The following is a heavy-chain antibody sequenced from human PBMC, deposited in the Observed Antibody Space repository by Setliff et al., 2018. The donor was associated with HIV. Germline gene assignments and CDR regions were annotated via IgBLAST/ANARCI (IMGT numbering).Heavy chain of an antibody. CDR1: GGSISSSSYY. D-gene: IGHD3-22*01. Sequence: SETLSLTCTVSGGSISSSSYYWGWIRQPPGKGLEWIGSIYYSGSTYYNPSLKSRVTISVDTSKNQFSLKLSSVTAADTAVYYCARDRRNTYYYESSGYSGAFDIWGQGTMVTV. CDR3: ARDRRNTYYYESSGYSGAFDI. J-gene: IGHJ3*02. CDR2: IYYSGST. V-gene: IGHV4-39*07.